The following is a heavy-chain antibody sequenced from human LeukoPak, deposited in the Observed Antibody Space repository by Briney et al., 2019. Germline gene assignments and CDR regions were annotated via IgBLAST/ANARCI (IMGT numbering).Heavy chain of an antibody. J-gene: IGHJ4*02. CDR3: ARAKVVTAMVTPFDY. V-gene: IGHV3-30-3*01. CDR2: ISYDGSNK. CDR1: GFTFSSYA. Sequence: GGSLRLSCAASGFTFSSYAMHWVRQAPGKRLEWVAVISYDGSNKYYADSVKGRFTISRDNSKNTLYLQMNSLRAEDTAVYYCARAKVVTAMVTPFDYWGQGTLVTVSS. D-gene: IGHD5-18*01.